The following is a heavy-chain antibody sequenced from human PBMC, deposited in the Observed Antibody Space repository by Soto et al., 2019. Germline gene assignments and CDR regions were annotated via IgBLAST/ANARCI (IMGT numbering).Heavy chain of an antibody. J-gene: IGHJ6*02. CDR1: GGSISSGGYY. D-gene: IGHD3-10*01. Sequence: QVQLQESGPGLVKPSQTLSLTCTVSGGSISSGGYYWSWIRQHPGKGLEWIGYIYYSGSTYYNPSLKSRVTISVDASKNQFSLKLSSVTAADTAVYYCARDLGPSRPAPGGMDVWGQGTTVTVSS. V-gene: IGHV4-31*03. CDR2: IYYSGST. CDR3: ARDLGPSRPAPGGMDV.